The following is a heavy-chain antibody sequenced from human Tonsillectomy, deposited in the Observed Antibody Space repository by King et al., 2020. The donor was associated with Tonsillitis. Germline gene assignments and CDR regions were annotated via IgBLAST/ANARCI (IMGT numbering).Heavy chain of an antibody. D-gene: IGHD4-23*01. J-gene: IGHJ5*02. Sequence: VQLVESGGGVVQPGGSLRLSCAASGFTFDDYAMHWVRQAPGKGLEWVSLISGDGGSTYYADSVKGRFTISRDNSKNSLYLQMNSLRTEDTALYYCAKDTSNTLVRGYNWFDPWGQGTLVTVSS. CDR2: ISGDGGST. CDR1: GFTFDDYA. V-gene: IGHV3-43*02. CDR3: AKDTSNTLVRGYNWFDP.